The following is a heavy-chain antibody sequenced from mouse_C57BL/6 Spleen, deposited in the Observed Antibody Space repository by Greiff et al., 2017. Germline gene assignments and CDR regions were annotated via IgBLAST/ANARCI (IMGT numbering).Heavy chain of an antibody. CDR2: IDPSDSYT. J-gene: IGHJ3*01. CDR3: ARGGGYVKGFAY. D-gene: IGHD3-1*01. Sequence: QVQLQQPGAELVKPGASVKLSCKASGYTFTSYWMQWVKQRPGQGLEWIGEIDPSDSYTNYNQKFKGKATLTVDTSSSTAYMQLSSLTSEDSAVYYGARGGGYVKGFAYWGQGTLVTVSA. V-gene: IGHV1-50*01. CDR1: GYTFTSYW.